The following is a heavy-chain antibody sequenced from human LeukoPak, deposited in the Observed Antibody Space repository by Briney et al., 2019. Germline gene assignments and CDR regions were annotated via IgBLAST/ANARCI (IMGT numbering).Heavy chain of an antibody. CDR3: ACRLATYLYGMDV. V-gene: IGHV1-69*04. CDR2: IIPILGIA. CDR1: GGTFSSYA. Sequence: ASVKVSCKASGGTFSSYAISWVRQAPGQGLEWVGRIIPILGIANYAQKFQGRVTITADKSTSTAYMELSSLRSEDTAVYYCACRLATYLYGMDVWGQGTTVTVSS. J-gene: IGHJ6*02. D-gene: IGHD5-12*01.